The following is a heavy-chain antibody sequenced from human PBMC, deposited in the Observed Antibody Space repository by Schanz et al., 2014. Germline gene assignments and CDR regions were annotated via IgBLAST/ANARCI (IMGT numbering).Heavy chain of an antibody. CDR2: TSNDGSFT. CDR3: VRDTDYHFDY. D-gene: IGHD4-17*01. V-gene: IGHV3-74*01. Sequence: EVQLVESGGGLVKPGGSLRLSCAASGFTMRNEWMSWVRQAPGKGLVWVSRTSNDGSFTTFADSVKGRFTISRDNAKNTLYLQMNSLRAEDTAVYYCVRDTDYHFDYWGQGTLVTVSS. CDR1: GFTMRNEW. J-gene: IGHJ4*02.